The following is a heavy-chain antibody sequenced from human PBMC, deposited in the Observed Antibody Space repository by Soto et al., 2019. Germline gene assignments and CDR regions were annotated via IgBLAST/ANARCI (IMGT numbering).Heavy chain of an antibody. D-gene: IGHD3-22*01. Sequence: QVQLQESGPGLVKPSETLSLTCTVSGGSMTSYYWSWIRQPPGKGLEWIGYIYYSGSTYYNPSLKSRVTISVDTSKNQFSLKLSSVTAADTAVYYCARTSNYYDSSGTFDYWGQGTLVTVSS. CDR2: IYYSGST. CDR3: ARTSNYYDSSGTFDY. CDR1: GGSMTSYY. V-gene: IGHV4-30-4*01. J-gene: IGHJ4*02.